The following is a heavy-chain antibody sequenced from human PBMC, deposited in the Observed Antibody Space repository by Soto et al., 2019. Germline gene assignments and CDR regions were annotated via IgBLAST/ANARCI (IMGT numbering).Heavy chain of an antibody. CDR2: ISGSGGST. D-gene: IGHD1-26*01. J-gene: IGHJ4*02. Sequence: PGGSLRLSCTGSGFPFDDFAINWVRQAPGKGLEWVSSISGSGGSTYYADSVKGRFTISRDNSKNTLYLQMNSLRAEDTAVYYCAKDPEWELPKYYFDYWGQGTLVTVSS. V-gene: IGHV3-23*01. CDR1: GFPFDDFA. CDR3: AKDPEWELPKYYFDY.